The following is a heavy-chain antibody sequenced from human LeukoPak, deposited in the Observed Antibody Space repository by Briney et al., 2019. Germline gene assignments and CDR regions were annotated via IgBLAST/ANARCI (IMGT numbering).Heavy chain of an antibody. CDR1: GGSFSGYY. D-gene: IGHD1-26*01. Sequence: KPSETLSLTCAVYGGSFSGYYWSWIRQPPGKGLEWIGEIDHSGSTNYNPSLKSRVTISVDTSKNQFSLKLSSVTAADTAVYYCARHPSKWEPSYWGQGTLVTVSS. V-gene: IGHV4-34*01. J-gene: IGHJ4*02. CDR3: ARHPSKWEPSY. CDR2: IDHSGST.